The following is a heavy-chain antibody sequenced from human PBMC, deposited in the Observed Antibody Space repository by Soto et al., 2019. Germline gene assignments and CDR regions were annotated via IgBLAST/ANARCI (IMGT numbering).Heavy chain of an antibody. D-gene: IGHD3-3*01. Sequence: EVQLLESGGGLVQPGGSLRLSCTASGFTFSNYAMGWVRQAPGKGLEWVSVISGGADDTHYADSVKGRFTISRDNSKNPLYVQMDSRRAEDTAVYYCAKAINDYYAPLDYWGQGMRVTGSS. J-gene: IGHJ4*02. CDR3: AKAINDYYAPLDY. CDR1: GFTFSNYA. CDR2: ISGGADDT. V-gene: IGHV3-23*01.